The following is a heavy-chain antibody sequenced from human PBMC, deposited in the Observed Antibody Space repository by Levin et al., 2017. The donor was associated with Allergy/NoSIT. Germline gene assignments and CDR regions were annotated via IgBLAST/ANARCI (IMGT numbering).Heavy chain of an antibody. V-gene: IGHV3-21*01. Sequence: ETLSLTCAASGFTFSSYSMNWVRQAPGKGLEWVSSISSSSSYIYYADSVKGRFTISRDNAKNSLYLQMNSLRAEDTAVYYCASPGSYYDSSGYLNAFDIWGQGTMVTVSS. CDR2: ISSSSSYI. CDR3: ASPGSYYDSSGYLNAFDI. J-gene: IGHJ3*02. D-gene: IGHD3-22*01. CDR1: GFTFSSYS.